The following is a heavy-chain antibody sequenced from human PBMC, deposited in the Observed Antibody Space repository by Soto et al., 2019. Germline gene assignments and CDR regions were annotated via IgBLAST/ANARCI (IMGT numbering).Heavy chain of an antibody. V-gene: IGHV4-59*01. CDR2: ISYSGST. J-gene: IGHJ6*01. Sequence: PSETLSLTCNFSVGSISTYYWTWVRQAPGKGLEWIGYISYSGSTNYNPSLKSRLIILLNTSKKQFSLKLSSVTAADTAVYYCARGTRATQYYNYFYGMDVWGQGTTVTVSS. CDR1: VGSISTYY. CDR3: ARGTRATQYYNYFYGMDV.